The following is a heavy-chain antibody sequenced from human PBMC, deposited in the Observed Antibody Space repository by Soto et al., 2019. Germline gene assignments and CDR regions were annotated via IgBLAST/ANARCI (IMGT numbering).Heavy chain of an antibody. CDR3: ARSIARHAFDI. J-gene: IGHJ3*02. Sequence: GGSLRLSCAASGLTFSSYWMSWVRQAPGKGLEWVAVISYDGSNKYYADSVKGRFTISRDNSKNTLYLQMNSLRAEDTAVYYCARSIARHAFDIWGQGTMVTVSS. CDR1: GLTFSSYW. D-gene: IGHD6-13*01. V-gene: IGHV3-30-3*01. CDR2: ISYDGSNK.